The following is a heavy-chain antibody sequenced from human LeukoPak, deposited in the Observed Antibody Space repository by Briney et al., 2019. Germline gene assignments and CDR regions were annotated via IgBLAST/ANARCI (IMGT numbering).Heavy chain of an antibody. V-gene: IGHV5-51*01. CDR3: ARSRSGLTRSYNWFDP. D-gene: IGHD3-10*01. CDR1: GYNFPTYW. CDR2: IYPGDSDT. J-gene: IGHJ5*02. Sequence: GESLKISCKGSGYNFPTYWIAWVRQMPGKGLEWMGIIYPGDSDTRYSQSYQGQVTISADKSISTAYLHWSSLKASDTAIYYCARSRSGLTRSYNWFDPWGQGTLVTVSS.